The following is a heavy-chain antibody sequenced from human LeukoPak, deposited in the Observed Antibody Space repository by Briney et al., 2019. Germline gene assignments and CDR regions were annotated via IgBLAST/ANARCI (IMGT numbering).Heavy chain of an antibody. CDR3: AKDWGDLSFYFDY. D-gene: IGHD3-16*01. CDR2: ISGSGGST. CDR1: GCTFSSYA. Sequence: PGGSLRLSCAASGCTFSSYAMSWVRQAPGRGVEWVSAISGSGGSTYYADSVKGRFTISRDNSKNTLYLQMNSLRAEDTAVYYCAKDWGDLSFYFDYWGQGTLVTVSS. J-gene: IGHJ4*02. V-gene: IGHV3-23*01.